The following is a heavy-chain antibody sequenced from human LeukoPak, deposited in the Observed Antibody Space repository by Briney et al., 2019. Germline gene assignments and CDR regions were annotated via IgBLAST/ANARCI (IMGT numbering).Heavy chain of an antibody. V-gene: IGHV4-59*01. CDR1: GGSISSYY. Sequence: SETLSLTCTVSGGSISSYYWSWIRQPPGKGLEWIGYIYYSGSTNYNPSLKSRVTISVDTSKNQFSLKLSSVTAADTAVYYCAKDGAMVRGVENWFDPWGQGTLVTVSS. D-gene: IGHD3-10*01. CDR3: AKDGAMVRGVENWFDP. CDR2: IYYSGST. J-gene: IGHJ5*02.